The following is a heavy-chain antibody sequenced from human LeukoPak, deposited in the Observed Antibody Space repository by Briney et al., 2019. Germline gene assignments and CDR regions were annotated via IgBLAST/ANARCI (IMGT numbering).Heavy chain of an antibody. CDR2: FNSDGTTT. Sequence: GGSLRLSCVVSEFGVTTYYMHWVRQAPRKGLVGVSHFNSDGTTTNYADSVRGRFTITRDNAKNTLYLQMNSLRVEDTAVYYCAVGRGYDIFDYWGQGTLVTVSS. V-gene: IGHV3-74*01. CDR3: AVGRGYDIFDY. CDR1: EFGVTTYY. J-gene: IGHJ4*02. D-gene: IGHD3-9*01.